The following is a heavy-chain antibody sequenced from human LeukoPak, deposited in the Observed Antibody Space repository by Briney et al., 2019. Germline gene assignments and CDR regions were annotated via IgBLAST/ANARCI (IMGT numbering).Heavy chain of an antibody. CDR2: INSDGSST. Sequence: GGSLRLSCAASGFTFSSSWMHWVRQAPGKGLVWVSRINSDGSSTSYADSVKGRFTISRDNSKNTLYLQMNSLRAEDTAVYYCAKDLYGSGSYPPYYYGMDVWGQGTTVTVSS. D-gene: IGHD3-10*01. CDR1: GFTFSSSW. V-gene: IGHV3-74*01. J-gene: IGHJ6*02. CDR3: AKDLYGSGSYPPYYYGMDV.